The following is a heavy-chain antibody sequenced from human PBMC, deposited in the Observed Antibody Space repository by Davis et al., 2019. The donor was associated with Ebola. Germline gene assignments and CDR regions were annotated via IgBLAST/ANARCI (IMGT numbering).Heavy chain of an antibody. V-gene: IGHV3-73*01. CDR1: GFTFSGSA. D-gene: IGHD2-2*01. CDR2: IRSKANSYAT. CDR3: AGSRDGMDV. J-gene: IGHJ6*04. Sequence: GESLKIPCAASGFTFSGSAMHWVRQASGKGLEWVGRIRSKANSYATAYAASVKGRFTISRDDSKNTAYLQMNSLKTEDTAVYYCAGSRDGMDVWGKGTTVTVSS.